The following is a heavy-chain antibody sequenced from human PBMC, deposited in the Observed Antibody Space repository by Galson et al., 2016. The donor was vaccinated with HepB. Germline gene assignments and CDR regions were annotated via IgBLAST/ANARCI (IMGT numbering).Heavy chain of an antibody. J-gene: IGHJ3*02. CDR2: ISYDGSSK. Sequence: SLRLSCAASGFTFSSYGMHWVRQAPGKGLEWVAVISYDGSSKYYADSVKGRFTISRDNFKNTLYLQMNSLRAEDTAVYYCAKDIGYCSGGTCPNDAFDIWGQGTMVTVSS. CDR1: GFTFSSYG. D-gene: IGHD2-15*01. V-gene: IGHV3-30*18. CDR3: AKDIGYCSGGTCPNDAFDI.